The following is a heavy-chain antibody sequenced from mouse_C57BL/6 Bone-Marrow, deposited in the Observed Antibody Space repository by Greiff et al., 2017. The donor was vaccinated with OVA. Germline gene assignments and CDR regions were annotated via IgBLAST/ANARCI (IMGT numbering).Heavy chain of an antibody. J-gene: IGHJ2*01. D-gene: IGHD2-3*01. CDR1: GFTFSSYG. V-gene: IGHV5-6*01. CDR3: ARHGGYYVKDY. Sequence: EVQLKESGGDLVKPGGSLKLSCAASGFTFSSYGMSWVRQTPDKRLEWVATISSGGSYTYYPDSVKGRFTISRDNAKNTLYLQMSSLKSEDTAMYYCARHGGYYVKDYWGKGTTLTVSS. CDR2: ISSGGSYT.